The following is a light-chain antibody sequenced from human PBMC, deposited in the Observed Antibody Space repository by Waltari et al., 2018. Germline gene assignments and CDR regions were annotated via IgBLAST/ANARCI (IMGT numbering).Light chain of an antibody. CDR3: QQYGSSPRT. V-gene: IGKV3-20*01. Sequence: EIVLTQSPGTLSLSPGERATLSCRASQSVTNNFLAWYQQKLGQAPRLLIYGASGRATGIPDRFSGSGSETDFTLTISRLEPEDFAVYFCQQYGSSPRTFGQGTKVEIK. CDR1: QSVTNNF. CDR2: GAS. J-gene: IGKJ1*01.